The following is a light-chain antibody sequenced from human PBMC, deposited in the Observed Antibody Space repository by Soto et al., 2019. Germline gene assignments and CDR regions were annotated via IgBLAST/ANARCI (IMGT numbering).Light chain of an antibody. CDR2: RNN. CDR1: SSNIGSNY. CDR3: AAWDDSLSGHVV. Sequence: QAVVTQPLSASGTPGQRVTISCSGSSSNIGSNYVYWYQQLPGTAPKLLIYRNNQRPSGVPDRFSGSKSGTSASLAISGLRSEDEADYYCAAWDDSLSGHVVFGGGTKLTVL. V-gene: IGLV1-47*01. J-gene: IGLJ2*01.